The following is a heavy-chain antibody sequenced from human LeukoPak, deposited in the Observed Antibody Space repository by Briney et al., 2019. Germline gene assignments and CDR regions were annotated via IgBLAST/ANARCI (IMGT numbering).Heavy chain of an antibody. Sequence: PSETLSLTCDVYGGSFSGYYWSWIRQPPGKGLEWIGYIYYSGSTNYNPSLKSRVTISVDTSKNQSSLKLSSVTAADTAVYYCARVGGTNYFYYGMDVWGQGTTVTVSS. V-gene: IGHV4-59*01. D-gene: IGHD1-26*01. CDR2: IYYSGST. CDR3: ARVGGTNYFYYGMDV. J-gene: IGHJ6*02. CDR1: GGSFSGYY.